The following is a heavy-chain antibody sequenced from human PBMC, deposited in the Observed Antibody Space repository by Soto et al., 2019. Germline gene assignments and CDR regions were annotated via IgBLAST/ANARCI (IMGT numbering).Heavy chain of an antibody. CDR3: ARHKYYDILTGYYYDY. V-gene: IGHV4-39*01. J-gene: IGHJ4*02. Sequence: SETLSLTCTVSGGSISSSSYYWGWIRQPPGKGLEWIGSIYYSGSTYYNPSLKSRVTISVDTSKNQFSLKLSSVTAADTAVYYCARHKYYDILTGYYYDYWGQGTLVTVSS. CDR2: IYYSGST. D-gene: IGHD3-9*01. CDR1: GGSISSSSYY.